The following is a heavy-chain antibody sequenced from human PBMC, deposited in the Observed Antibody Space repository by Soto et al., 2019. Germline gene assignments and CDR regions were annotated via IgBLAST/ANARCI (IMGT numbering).Heavy chain of an antibody. D-gene: IGHD5-18*01. CDR3: ARDPGFGFGYSYAFAMDV. J-gene: IGHJ6*02. V-gene: IGHV1-18*01. Sequence: QVQLVQSGAEVKKPGASVKVSCKASGYTFGNHGITWVRQAPGKGLEGMGWISGYNGNTHYEEKVQDRIKMTTDTSTSTTYLELRSLRSYDTAVYFCARDPGFGFGYSYAFAMDVWGQGTTVTVSS. CDR1: GYTFGNHG. CDR2: ISGYNGNT.